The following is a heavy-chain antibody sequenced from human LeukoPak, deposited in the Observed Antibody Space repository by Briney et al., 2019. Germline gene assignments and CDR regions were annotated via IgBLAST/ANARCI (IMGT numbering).Heavy chain of an antibody. V-gene: IGHV3-21*01. J-gene: IGHJ4*02. Sequence: GSLRLSCEASGFTFSSYSMNWVRQAPGKGLEWVSSISSSSSYIYYADSVRGRFTISRDNAKNSLYLQMNSLRAEDTAVYYCARDPDYYDSSGYWYYFDYWGQGTLVTVSS. CDR3: ARDPDYYDSSGYWYYFDY. CDR1: GFTFSSYS. CDR2: ISSSSSYI. D-gene: IGHD3-22*01.